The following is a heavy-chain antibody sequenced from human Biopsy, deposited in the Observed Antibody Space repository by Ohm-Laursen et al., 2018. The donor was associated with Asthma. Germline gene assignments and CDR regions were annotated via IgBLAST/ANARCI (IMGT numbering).Heavy chain of an antibody. CDR2: INFVFGTT. V-gene: IGHV1-69*13. CDR1: GGTFNTYV. J-gene: IGHJ4*02. D-gene: IGHD2-15*01. CDR3: ARKAGSCISRACYSLDF. Sequence: ASVKVSCKSLGGTFNTYVIGWVRQAPGQGLEWMGGINFVFGTTTYPQKFQDRVTITADDSTSTVYMELSSLRSEDTAVYYCARKAGSCISRACYSLDFWGQGTLVTVSS.